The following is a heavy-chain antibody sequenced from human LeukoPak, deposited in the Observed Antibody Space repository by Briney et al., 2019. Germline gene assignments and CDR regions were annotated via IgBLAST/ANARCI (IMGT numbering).Heavy chain of an antibody. V-gene: IGHV1-46*01. CDR1: GYTFTSYY. CDR2: INPSGGST. CDR3: AREITMVRGGRAFDI. Sequence: ASVKVSCKASGYTFTSYYMHWVRQAPGQGLEWMGIINPSGGSTSYAQKFQGRVTMTRDTSISTAYMELSRLRSDDTAVYYCAREITMVRGGRAFDIWGQGTMVTVSS. D-gene: IGHD3-10*01. J-gene: IGHJ3*02.